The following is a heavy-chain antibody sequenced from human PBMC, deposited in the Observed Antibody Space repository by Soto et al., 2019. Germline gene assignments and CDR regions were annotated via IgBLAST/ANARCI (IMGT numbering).Heavy chain of an antibody. J-gene: IGHJ4*02. V-gene: IGHV1-18*01. Sequence: QAQLVQSGAEVTEPGASVKVSCKASGYTFTGYGITWVRQAPGQGREWMGWASPLSATTNYAPKFKGRVTMTTDTSTNMAYRELRSLRSDDTAVYYCARGGSAEADFWGQGTLVTVSS. CDR2: ASPLSATT. D-gene: IGHD6-19*01. CDR1: GYTFTGYG. CDR3: ARGGSAEADF.